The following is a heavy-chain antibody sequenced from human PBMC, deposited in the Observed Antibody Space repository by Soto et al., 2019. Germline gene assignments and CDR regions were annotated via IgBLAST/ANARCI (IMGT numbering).Heavy chain of an antibody. CDR3: TTSSGGRSAVGMDY. J-gene: IGHJ4*02. V-gene: IGHV3-30*04. Sequence: PGGSLRLSCAVSGFIFKNYALNWVRQAPGKGLEWVASITRDGYNKYYADSVKGRFTISRNNSKNTLGLQMTALRVEDSSVYYCTTSSGGRSAVGMDYWGPGTLVTVSS. CDR1: GFIFKNYA. D-gene: IGHD3-22*01. CDR2: ITRDGYNK.